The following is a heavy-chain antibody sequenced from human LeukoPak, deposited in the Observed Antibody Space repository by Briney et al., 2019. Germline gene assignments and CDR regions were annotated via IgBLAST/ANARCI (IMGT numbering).Heavy chain of an antibody. Sequence: ASVKVSCKAFGYTFTSNYMHWVRQAPGQGPEWMGVISPSGGSTTYAQKFQGRVTMTRDMSTSTVYMELSRLRSDDTAVYYCAREIVVVPAASDYWGQGTLVTVSS. J-gene: IGHJ4*02. CDR1: GYTFTSNY. V-gene: IGHV1-46*01. CDR2: ISPSGGST. D-gene: IGHD2-2*01. CDR3: AREIVVVPAASDY.